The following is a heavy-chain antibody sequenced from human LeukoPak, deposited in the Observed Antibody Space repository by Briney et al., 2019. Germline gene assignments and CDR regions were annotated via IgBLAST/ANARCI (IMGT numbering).Heavy chain of an antibody. D-gene: IGHD1-14*01. CDR3: ARRSNPPGRIDH. CDR1: GFTVGYNY. CDR2: IYNSGST. Sequence: GGSLRLSCAASGFTVGYNYMTWVRQAPGKGLEWVAAIYNSGSTYYADPVKGRFTISRDNSKNTMYLQMNSLKGEDTAVYYCARRSNPPGRIDHWGQGTLVTVSS. J-gene: IGHJ4*02. V-gene: IGHV3-66*04.